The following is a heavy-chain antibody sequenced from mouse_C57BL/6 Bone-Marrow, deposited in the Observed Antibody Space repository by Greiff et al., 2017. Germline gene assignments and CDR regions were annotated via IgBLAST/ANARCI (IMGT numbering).Heavy chain of an antibody. CDR3: ARQITTVVGEYYFDY. Sequence: EVKLVESGGGLVQPGGSLKLSCAASGFTFSDYGMAWVRQAPRKGPEWVAFISNLAYSIYYADTVTGRFSISRENAKNTLYLEMSSLRSEDTAMYYCARQITTVVGEYYFDYWGGGTALPVSS. J-gene: IGHJ2*01. CDR2: ISNLAYSI. D-gene: IGHD1-1*01. V-gene: IGHV5-15*04. CDR1: GFTFSDYG.